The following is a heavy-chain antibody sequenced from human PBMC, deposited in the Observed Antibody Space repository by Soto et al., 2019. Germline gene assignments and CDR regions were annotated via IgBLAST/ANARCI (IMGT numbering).Heavy chain of an antibody. Sequence: ASVKVSCKASGYTFTSYGISWVRQAPGQGLEWMGWISAYNGNTNYAQKLQGRVTMTTDTSTSTAYMEPRSLRSDDTAVYYCARVGIVVVPAAILSGHWFDPWGQGTLVTVSS. CDR3: ARVGIVVVPAAILSGHWFDP. J-gene: IGHJ5*02. CDR2: ISAYNGNT. V-gene: IGHV1-18*01. D-gene: IGHD2-2*02. CDR1: GYTFTSYG.